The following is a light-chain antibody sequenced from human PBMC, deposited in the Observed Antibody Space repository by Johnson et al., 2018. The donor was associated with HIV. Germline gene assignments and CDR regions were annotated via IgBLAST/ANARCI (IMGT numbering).Light chain of an antibody. J-gene: IGLJ1*01. V-gene: IGLV1-51*02. CDR1: SSNIGNNY. CDR3: VTGDSSLRRV. Sequence: QSVLTQPPSVSAAPGQKVTISCSGSSSNIGNNYVSWYRQLPGTAPKLLIYENNKRPSGIPDRFSGSKSGTSATLGITGLQTGDEAAYYCVTGDSSLRRVFGTGTKVTVL. CDR2: ENN.